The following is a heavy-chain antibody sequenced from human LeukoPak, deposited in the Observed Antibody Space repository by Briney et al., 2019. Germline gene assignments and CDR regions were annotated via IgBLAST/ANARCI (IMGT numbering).Heavy chain of an antibody. D-gene: IGHD3-16*01. V-gene: IGHV6-1*01. CDR3: ARDPSDDQGLDY. CDR2: TYYRSKWYY. J-gene: IGHJ4*02. Sequence: SQTLSLTCAISGDSVSSNTAAWSWIRQSPSRGLEWLGRTYYRSKWYYEYAVSVRSRTTINADTSKNQFSLQLNSVTPEDTAVYYCARDPSDDQGLDYWGQGTLVTVSS. CDR1: GDSVSSNTAA.